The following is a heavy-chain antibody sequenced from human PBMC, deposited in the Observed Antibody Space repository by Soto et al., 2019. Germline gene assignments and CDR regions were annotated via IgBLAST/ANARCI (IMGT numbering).Heavy chain of an antibody. CDR1: GFTFSSFP. D-gene: IGHD1-26*01. CDR2: ILYDGKTT. V-gene: IGHV3-30*04. J-gene: IGHJ4*02. CDR3: ARDRGEGVGALHEYFDY. Sequence: QVHLVESGGGVVQPGRSLRLSCAASGFTFSSFPMHWVRQAPGKGLEWVALILYDGKTTDYADSVKGRFTISRDDSKNTLLLQMTSPRSEDTAVYFCARDRGEGVGALHEYFDYWGQGTLVTVSS.